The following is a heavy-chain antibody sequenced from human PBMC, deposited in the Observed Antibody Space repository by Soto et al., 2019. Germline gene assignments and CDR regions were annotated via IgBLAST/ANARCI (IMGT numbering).Heavy chain of an antibody. CDR2: ISGGDTSNGGSVT. V-gene: IGHV3-11*01. J-gene: IGHJ5*02. CDR1: GSTFSDHY. Sequence: SLRLSCAVSGSTFSDHYMSWFRQAPGKGLEWVSDISGGDTSNGGSVTRYADSVKGRFTISRDNAKKSLYLQMNSLRVEDTAVYYCARGNGFWSGYYRDWFEPWGQGTLVTVSS. D-gene: IGHD3-3*01. CDR3: ARGNGFWSGYYRDWFEP.